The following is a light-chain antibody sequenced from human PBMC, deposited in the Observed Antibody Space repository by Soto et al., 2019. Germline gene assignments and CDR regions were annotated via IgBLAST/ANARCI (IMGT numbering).Light chain of an antibody. V-gene: IGKV1-39*01. CDR3: EQSSHTPLT. CDR2: AAS. J-gene: IGKJ4*01. Sequence: DIQMTQSPSSLTASVGDRVTITCRASQSIFTYVNWYQQRPGKAPKLLIYAASRLHNGVPSRFSGSGSGTDVTLTISSLQPEDLATYYCEQSSHTPLTFGGGTKVEL. CDR1: QSIFTY.